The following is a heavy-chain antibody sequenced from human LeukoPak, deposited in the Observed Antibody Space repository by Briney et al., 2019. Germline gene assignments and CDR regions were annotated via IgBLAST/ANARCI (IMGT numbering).Heavy chain of an antibody. CDR2: IYYSGRT. CDR1: GVSISNYY. V-gene: IGHV4-59*08. J-gene: IGHJ3*02. CDR3: ARHASRDNGNAFDI. D-gene: IGHD1-1*01. Sequence: SETLSLTCTVSGVSISNYYWSWIRQPPGKGLEWIGYIYYSGRTNYNPSLKSRVTTSVTTSNKPYSLKLKSVTAADTAVYYCARHASRDNGNAFDIWGQGTMVTVS.